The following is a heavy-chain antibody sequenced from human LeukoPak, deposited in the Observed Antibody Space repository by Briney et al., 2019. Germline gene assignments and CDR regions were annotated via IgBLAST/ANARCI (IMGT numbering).Heavy chain of an antibody. J-gene: IGHJ4*02. D-gene: IGHD2-21*01. CDR3: ARLRGVVVPIGVDY. Sequence: SETLSLTCTVSGGSISSYYWTWIRQPPGKGLEWIGYIYYTGATSYNPSLKSRVTISVDTSKKQFSLKLSSVTAADTAVYYCARLRGVVVPIGVDYWGQGTLVTVSS. V-gene: IGHV4-59*08. CDR1: GGSISSYY. CDR2: IYYTGAT.